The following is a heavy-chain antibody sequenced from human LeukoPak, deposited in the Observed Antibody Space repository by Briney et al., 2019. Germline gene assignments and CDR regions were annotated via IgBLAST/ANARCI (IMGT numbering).Heavy chain of an antibody. V-gene: IGHV3-11*01. CDR3: ARTGRLQYGDYVAFDY. CDR2: MSSSGISL. CDR1: GFTFSDYY. J-gene: IGHJ4*02. D-gene: IGHD4-17*01. Sequence: GGSLRLSCAASGFTFSDYYMSWIRQAPGKGLECVAYMSSSGISLYYADSVKGRFTISRDNAMNSLYLQMNSLRAEDTAVYYCARTGRLQYGDYVAFDYWGQGTLVTVSS.